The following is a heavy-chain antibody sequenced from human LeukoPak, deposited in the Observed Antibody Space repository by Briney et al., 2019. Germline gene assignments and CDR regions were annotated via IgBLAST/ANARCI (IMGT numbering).Heavy chain of an antibody. Sequence: ASVKVSCKASGYTFTGYYMHWVRQAPGQGIEWMGWINPNSGGTNYAQKFQGRVTMTRDTSISTAYMELSRLRSDDTAVYYCARDLGRYYGSGSYYNYWGQGTLVTVSS. D-gene: IGHD3-10*01. J-gene: IGHJ4*02. V-gene: IGHV1-2*02. CDR2: INPNSGGT. CDR3: ARDLGRYYGSGSYYNY. CDR1: GYTFTGYY.